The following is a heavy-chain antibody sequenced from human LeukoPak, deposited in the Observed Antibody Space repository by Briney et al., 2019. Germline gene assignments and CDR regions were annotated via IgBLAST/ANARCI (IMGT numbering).Heavy chain of an antibody. V-gene: IGHV3-66*01. CDR3: ARVPFTSSLGDYFDY. CDR2: IYSGGRT. J-gene: IGHJ4*02. CDR1: GFTTSGNY. Sequence: PGGSLRLSCAASGFTTSGNYITWVRQAPGKGLQWVPVIYSGGRTKYADSVKGRFSISRDNSNDTVYLQLNSLRTEDTAVYFCARVPFTSSLGDYFDYWGQGTLVTVSS. D-gene: IGHD6-13*01.